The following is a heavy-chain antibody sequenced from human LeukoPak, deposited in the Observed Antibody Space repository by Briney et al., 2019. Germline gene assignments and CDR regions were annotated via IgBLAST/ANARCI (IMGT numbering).Heavy chain of an antibody. CDR3: ANLGPPGRDHYLES. J-gene: IGHJ4*02. V-gene: IGHV3-30*02. CDR1: GFTFNTYG. CDR2: IRYDGHSQ. D-gene: IGHD5-24*01. Sequence: GGSLRLSCAASGFTFNTYGMHWVRQAPGKGLEWVAFIRYDGHSQYFADSVKGRFIISRDNFKDTLYLQMHSLRPEDTAVYYCANLGPPGRDHYLESWGQGTLVTVSS.